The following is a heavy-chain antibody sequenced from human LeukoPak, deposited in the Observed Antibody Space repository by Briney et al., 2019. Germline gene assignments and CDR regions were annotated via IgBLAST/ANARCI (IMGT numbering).Heavy chain of an antibody. CDR3: ATDLGSVGY. D-gene: IGHD3-16*01. J-gene: IGHJ4*02. CDR2: FDPEDGET. CDR1: GYTLTELS. V-gene: IGHV1-24*01. Sequence: GASVKVSCKVSGYTLTELSMHWVRQAPGKGHEWMGGFDPEDGETIYAQKFQGRVTMTEDTSTDTAYMEMSRLRSEDTAVYYCATDLGSVGYWGQGTLVTVSS.